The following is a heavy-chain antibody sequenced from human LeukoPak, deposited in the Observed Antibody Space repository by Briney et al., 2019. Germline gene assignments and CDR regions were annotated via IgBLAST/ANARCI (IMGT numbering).Heavy chain of an antibody. V-gene: IGHV3-30*02. CDR3: ARDRPRVGATS. CDR2: IRYDGRNK. CDR1: GFIFSSYG. Sequence: GGSLRLSCAASGFIFSSYGMHWVRQAPGKGLEWVAFIRYDGRNKYYADSVKGRFTISRDNSKNTLYLQMNSLRAEDTAVYYCARDRPRVGATSWGQGTLVTVSS. D-gene: IGHD1-26*01. J-gene: IGHJ4*02.